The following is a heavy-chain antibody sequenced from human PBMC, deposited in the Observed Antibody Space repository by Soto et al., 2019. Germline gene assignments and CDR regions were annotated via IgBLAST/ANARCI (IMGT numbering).Heavy chain of an antibody. D-gene: IGHD2-8*01. Sequence: QVRLVESGGAVVQPGGSLRLSCEVSGITFSDFGFHWVRKAPGKGLDGVAVISSGGNEIYYVDSVKRRFNISRDNSINSLVLQMNDLTAEDTAGYFWATRCTNYVRCGVDALGQGTTVTVTS. CDR1: GITFSDFG. J-gene: IGHJ6*02. CDR3: ATRCTNYVRCGVDA. CDR2: ISSGGNEI. V-gene: IGHV3-30*03.